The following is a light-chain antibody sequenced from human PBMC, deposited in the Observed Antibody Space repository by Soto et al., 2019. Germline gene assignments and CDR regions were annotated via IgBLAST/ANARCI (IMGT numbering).Light chain of an antibody. CDR2: TAT. Sequence: DIQVTQSPSSLSASVRDRVTITCRASQNIRTYLNWYQQRPGKPPKLLIQTATTLQSGVPSRFSGSGSGTDFTLTISSLQPEDFATYYCQQTYSTLNIFGQVNKLEIK. J-gene: IGKJ2*01. CDR3: QQTYSTLNI. V-gene: IGKV1-39*01. CDR1: QNIRTY.